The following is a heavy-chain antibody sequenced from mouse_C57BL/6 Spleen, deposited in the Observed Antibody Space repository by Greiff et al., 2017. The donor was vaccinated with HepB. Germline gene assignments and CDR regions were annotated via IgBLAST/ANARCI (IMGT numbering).Heavy chain of an antibody. D-gene: IGHD2-2*01. V-gene: IGHV1-77*01. J-gene: IGHJ3*01. CDR2: IGPGSGST. CDR1: GYTFTDYY. CDR3: ARFGYDGEFAY. Sequence: QVQLQQSGAELVKPGASVKISCKASGYTFTDYYINWVKQRPGQGLEWIGKIGPGSGSTYYNEKFKSKATLTVDKPSSTAYMQLSSLTSEDSAVYYCARFGYDGEFAYWGQGTLVTVSA.